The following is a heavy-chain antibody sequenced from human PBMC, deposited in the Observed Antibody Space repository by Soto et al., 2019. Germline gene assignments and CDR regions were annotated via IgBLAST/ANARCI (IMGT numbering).Heavy chain of an antibody. Sequence: QVQLQESGPGLVKPSETLSLTCTVSGGSISSHYWSWIRQPPGNGLEWIGFGHYSGSTDYSPSLKSRVTMSLYPSNNQFSLNLTSVTAADSAVYYCARRDYTTSSLGPFDYWGQGILVTVSS. J-gene: IGHJ4*02. CDR2: GHYSGST. CDR1: GGSISSHY. V-gene: IGHV4-59*11. D-gene: IGHD6-6*01. CDR3: ARRDYTTSSLGPFDY.